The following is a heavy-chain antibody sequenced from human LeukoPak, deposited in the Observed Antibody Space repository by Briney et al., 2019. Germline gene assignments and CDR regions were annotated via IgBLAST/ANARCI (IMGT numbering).Heavy chain of an antibody. CDR2: IIPIFGTA. CDR1: GGTFSSYA. D-gene: IGHD3-9*01. CDR3: ARVKSGDDILTGYYTSQYNWFDP. V-gene: IGHV1-69*13. J-gene: IGHJ5*02. Sequence: ASVKVSCKASGGTFSSYAISWVRQAPGRGLEWMGGIIPIFGTANYAQKFQGRVTITADESTSTAYMELSSLRSEDTAVYYCARVKSGDDILTGYYTSQYNWFDPWGQGTLVIVSS.